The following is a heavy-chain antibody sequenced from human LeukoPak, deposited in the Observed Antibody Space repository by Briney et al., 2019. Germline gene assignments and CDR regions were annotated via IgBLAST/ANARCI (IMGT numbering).Heavy chain of an antibody. CDR1: GYTFTGYY. J-gene: IGHJ2*01. CDR2: INPNSGGT. Sequence: ASVKVSCKASGYTFTGYYMHWVRQAPGQGLEWMGWINPNSGGTNYAQKFQGRVTMTRDTSISTAYMELSRLRSDDTAVYYCARGYLGIEWYFDLWGRGTLVTVSS. D-gene: IGHD7-27*01. V-gene: IGHV1-2*02. CDR3: ARGYLGIEWYFDL.